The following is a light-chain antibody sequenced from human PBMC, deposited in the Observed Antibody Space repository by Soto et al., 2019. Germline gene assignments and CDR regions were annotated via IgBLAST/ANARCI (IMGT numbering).Light chain of an antibody. CDR2: DAS. V-gene: IGKV3-11*01. Sequence: EIVLTQSPATLSLSPGERATLSCRASQSVSSYLAWYQQKPGQAPRLLIYDASNRATGIPARFSGSGSGTDFTLTIISLEPEDFAVYYCQQRSNWPTTFGQGTRLEIK. CDR1: QSVSSY. J-gene: IGKJ5*01. CDR3: QQRSNWPTT.